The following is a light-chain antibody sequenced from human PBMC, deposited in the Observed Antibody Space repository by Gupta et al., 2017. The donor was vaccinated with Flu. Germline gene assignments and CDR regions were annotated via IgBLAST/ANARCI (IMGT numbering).Light chain of an antibody. Sequence: SLGERATIKCKPSQTVLYSSNNQNYLAWYQQKPGQPPKLLIYWASTRESGVPDRFSGSGSGTDFTLTISSLRAEDVAVYYCQQYYSTPYTFGQGTKLEIK. V-gene: IGKV4-1*01. CDR3: QQYYSTPYT. J-gene: IGKJ2*01. CDR1: QTVLYSSNNQNY. CDR2: WAS.